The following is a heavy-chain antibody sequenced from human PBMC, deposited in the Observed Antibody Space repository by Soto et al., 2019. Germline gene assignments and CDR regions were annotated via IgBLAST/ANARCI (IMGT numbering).Heavy chain of an antibody. V-gene: IGHV1-69*06. J-gene: IGHJ6*02. Sequence: SVKVSCKASGGTSSSYAISWVRQAPGQGLEWMGGIIPIFGTANYAQKFQGRVTITADKSTSTAYMELSSLRSEDTAVYYCARTNDFWSGYYIRHYYYGMDVWGQGTTGTAP. CDR1: GGTSSSYA. CDR2: IIPIFGTA. D-gene: IGHD3-3*01. CDR3: ARTNDFWSGYYIRHYYYGMDV.